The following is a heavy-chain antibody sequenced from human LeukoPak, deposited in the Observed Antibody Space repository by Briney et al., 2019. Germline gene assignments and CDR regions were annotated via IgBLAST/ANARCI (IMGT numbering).Heavy chain of an antibody. Sequence: SETLSLTCTVSGGSISSYYWSWIRQPPGKGLEWIGYIYYSGSTNYNPSLKSRVTISVDTSKNQFSLKLSSVTAADTAVYYCARVGYERGGDYYYYYMDVWGKGTTVTVSS. D-gene: IGHD3-16*01. CDR1: GGSISSYY. J-gene: IGHJ6*03. CDR3: ARVGYERGGDYYYYYMDV. V-gene: IGHV4-59*01. CDR2: IYYSGST.